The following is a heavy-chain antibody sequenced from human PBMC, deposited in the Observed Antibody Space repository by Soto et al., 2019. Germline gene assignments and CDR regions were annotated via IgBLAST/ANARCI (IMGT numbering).Heavy chain of an antibody. CDR1: GYTFTSYG. Sequence: ASVKVSCKASGYTFTSYGINWVRQAPGQGLEWMGWISAYNGDTKYVQKLQGRVTMTTDTSTSTAYMELRSLRSDDTAVYYCARGPAYCSSTKCFGWSDPWGQGTLVTVSS. CDR3: ARGPAYCSSTKCFGWSDP. J-gene: IGHJ5*02. CDR2: ISAYNGDT. V-gene: IGHV1-18*01. D-gene: IGHD2-2*01.